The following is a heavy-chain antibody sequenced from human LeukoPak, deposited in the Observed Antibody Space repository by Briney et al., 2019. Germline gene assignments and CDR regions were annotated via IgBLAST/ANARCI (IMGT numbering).Heavy chain of an antibody. CDR3: ARVIAVARPFDY. J-gene: IGHJ4*02. CDR1: GYTFTSYD. V-gene: IGHV1-18*01. Sequence: ASVKVSCKASGYTFTSYDINWVRQAPGQGLEWMGWINTYNGITNYAQRLQGRVTMTTDTSTSTAYMELTSLRSDDTAVYYCARVIAVARPFDYWGQGTLVTVSS. CDR2: INTYNGIT. D-gene: IGHD6-19*01.